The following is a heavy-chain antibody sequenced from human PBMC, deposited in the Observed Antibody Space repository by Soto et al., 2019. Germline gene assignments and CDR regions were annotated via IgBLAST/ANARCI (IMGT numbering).Heavy chain of an antibody. CDR3: ARRADFYGWGSYSSSNYYAMDV. CDR1: GFTFSTYA. J-gene: IGHJ6*02. CDR2: TSYDESST. Sequence: QVQLVESGGGVVQPGRSLRLSCGASGFTFSTYAMHWVRQAPGKGLEWVAVTSYDESSTYYADSVKGRFTISRDNSKNELYLQRNSLTTEDTAGYYCARRADFYGWGSYSSSNYYAMDVWGQGTTVFVSS. V-gene: IGHV3-30-3*01. D-gene: IGHD3-10*01.